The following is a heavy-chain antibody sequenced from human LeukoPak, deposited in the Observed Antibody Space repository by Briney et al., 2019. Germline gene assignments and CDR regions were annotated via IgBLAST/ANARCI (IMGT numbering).Heavy chain of an antibody. Sequence: SETLSLTCTVSGGSISSYYWSWIRQPPGKGLEWIGYIYYSGSTNYNPSLKSRVTISVDTSKNQFSLKLSSVTAADTAVYYCARERIMITFGGVIVGNWFDPWGQGTLVTVSS. V-gene: IGHV4-59*01. D-gene: IGHD3-16*02. CDR2: IYYSGST. J-gene: IGHJ5*02. CDR1: GGSISSYY. CDR3: ARERIMITFGGVIVGNWFDP.